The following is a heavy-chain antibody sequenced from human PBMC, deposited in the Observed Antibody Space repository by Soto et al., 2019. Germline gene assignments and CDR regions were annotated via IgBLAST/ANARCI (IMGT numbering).Heavy chain of an antibody. D-gene: IGHD3-22*01. CDR1: GYTFTSYY. V-gene: IGHV1-46*01. CDR3: SRELMIDDEDYFDY. Sequence: QVQLVQSGAEVKKPGASVKVSCKASGYTFTSYYMHWVRQAPGQGLEWMGIINPSGGSTSYAQKFKNRVNMTRDTSTSTVYMELSSLRSEDTAVYYCSRELMIDDEDYFDYWGQGTLVTVSS. J-gene: IGHJ4*02. CDR2: INPSGGST.